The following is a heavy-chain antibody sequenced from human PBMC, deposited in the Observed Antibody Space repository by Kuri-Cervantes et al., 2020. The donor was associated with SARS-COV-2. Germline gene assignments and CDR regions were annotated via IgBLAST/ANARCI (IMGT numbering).Heavy chain of an antibody. V-gene: IGHV3-74*01. CDR1: GFTFSSYW. J-gene: IGHJ6*02. D-gene: IGHD3-3*01. CDR3: ARDRYDFWSGLGYYYYGMDA. Sequence: GESLKISCAASGFTFSSYWMHWVRQAPGKGLVWVSRINSDGSSTSYADSVKGRFTISRDNAKNTLYLQMNSLRAEDTAVYYCARDRYDFWSGLGYYYYGMDAWGQGTTVTVSS. CDR2: INSDGSST.